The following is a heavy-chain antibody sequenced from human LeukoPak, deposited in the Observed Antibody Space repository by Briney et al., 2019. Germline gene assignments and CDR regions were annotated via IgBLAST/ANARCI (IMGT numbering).Heavy chain of an antibody. D-gene: IGHD3-16*02. V-gene: IGHV3-20*04. J-gene: IGHJ6*02. CDR3: AKDYRTYYYYGMDV. CDR1: GFTFDDYG. CDR2: INWNGGST. Sequence: GGSLRLSCAASGFTFDDYGMSWVRQAPGKGLEWVSGINWNGGSTGYADSVKGRFTISRDNAKNSLYLQMNSLRPGDTALYYCAKDYRTYYYYGMDVWGQGTTVTVSS.